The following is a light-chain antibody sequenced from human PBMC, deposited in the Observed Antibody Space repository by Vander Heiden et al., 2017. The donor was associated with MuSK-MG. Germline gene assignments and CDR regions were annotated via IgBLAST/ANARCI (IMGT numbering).Light chain of an antibody. CDR2: GAC. CDR3: QPSVRTPIT. V-gene: IGKV1-39*01. CDR1: QNIGEY. J-gene: IGKJ5*01. Sequence: DIQMTQSPSSLSASVGDRVTITCRASQNIGEYLNWYQQKQGKAPKLLIKGACNLQSGVPLRFSGSGAGTDFAPTINRLQPEDLATYYCQPSVRTPITFGQGTRMEIK.